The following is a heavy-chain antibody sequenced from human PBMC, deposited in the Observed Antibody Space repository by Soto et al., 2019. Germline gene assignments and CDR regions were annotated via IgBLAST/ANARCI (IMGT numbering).Heavy chain of an antibody. J-gene: IGHJ4*02. CDR1: RGSIRDYY. D-gene: IGHD3-3*01. CDR2: IYSSGNT. CDR3: ARIGVLSSFDN. Sequence: SETLSLTCTVSRGSIRDYYWSWIRQPAGEGLEWIGRIYSSGNTNYNTSLKSRVTMSVDTSRNQLSLKLSSVTTADTAVYYCARIGVLSSFDNWGQGTLVTVSS. V-gene: IGHV4-4*07.